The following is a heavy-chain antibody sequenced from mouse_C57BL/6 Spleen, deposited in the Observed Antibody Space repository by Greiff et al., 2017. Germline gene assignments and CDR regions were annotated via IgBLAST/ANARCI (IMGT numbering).Heavy chain of an antibody. CDR2: INPYNGGT. J-gene: IGHJ4*01. Sequence: EVKLVESGPVLVKPGASVKMSCKASGYTFTDYYMNWVKQSHGKSLEWIGVINPYNGGTSYNQKFKGKATLTVDKSSSTAYMELNSLTSEDSAVYYCARRGGITTVVATDAMDYWGQGTSVTVSS. V-gene: IGHV1-19*01. CDR3: ARRGGITTVVATDAMDY. D-gene: IGHD1-1*01. CDR1: GYTFTDYY.